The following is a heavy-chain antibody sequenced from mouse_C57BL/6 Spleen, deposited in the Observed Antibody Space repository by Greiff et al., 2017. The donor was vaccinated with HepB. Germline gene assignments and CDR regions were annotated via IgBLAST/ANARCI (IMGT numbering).Heavy chain of an antibody. D-gene: IGHD2-5*01. Sequence: QVQLQQSGAELVRPGTSVKVSCKASGYAFTNYLIEWVKQRPGQGLEWIGVINPGSGGTNYNEKFKGKATLTADKSSSTAYMQLSSLTSEDSAVYFCARRRYSNPFDYWGQGTTLTVSS. CDR1: GYAFTNYL. J-gene: IGHJ2*01. V-gene: IGHV1-54*01. CDR2: INPGSGGT. CDR3: ARRRYSNPFDY.